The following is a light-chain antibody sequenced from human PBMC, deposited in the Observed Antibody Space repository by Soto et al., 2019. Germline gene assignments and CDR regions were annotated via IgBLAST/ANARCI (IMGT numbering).Light chain of an antibody. Sequence: EIVLTQSPGTLSLSPGERATLSCRASQSVRSNYLAWYQQKPGQAPRLLIYGASSRATTIPDRFSATGSGTDFTLTINRLEPEAFAVHYCQEYEGSPYTFGRGTKLEIK. J-gene: IGKJ2*01. CDR2: GAS. V-gene: IGKV3-20*01. CDR3: QEYEGSPYT. CDR1: QSVRSNY.